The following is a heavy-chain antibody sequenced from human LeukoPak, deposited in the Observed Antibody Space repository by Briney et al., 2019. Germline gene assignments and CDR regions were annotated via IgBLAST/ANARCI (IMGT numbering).Heavy chain of an antibody. CDR3: ARDAGGRTQREGWFDP. J-gene: IGHJ5*02. CDR2: INSDSIWI. D-gene: IGHD1-1*01. V-gene: IGHV3-21*01. Sequence: GSLRLSCAASGFSFSTYSMSWIRQAPGKGLEWVSSINSDSIWIYYADSVRGRFTISRDNARNSLYLQMNSLRVEDTAIYYCARDAGGRTQREGWFDPWGQGTLVTVSS. CDR1: GFSFSTYS.